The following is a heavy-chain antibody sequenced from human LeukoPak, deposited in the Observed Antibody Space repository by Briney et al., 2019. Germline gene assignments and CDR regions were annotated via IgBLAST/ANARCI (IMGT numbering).Heavy chain of an antibody. V-gene: IGHV4-30-2*01. D-gene: IGHD6-13*01. Sequence: SQTLSLTCAVSGGSISSGGYSWSWIRQPPGNGLEWIGYIYHSGSTYYNPSLKSRVTISVDRSKNQFSLKLSSVTAADTAVYYCARGREAEYSSSWSPYYFDYWGQGTLVTVSS. CDR1: GGSISSGGYS. CDR3: ARGREAEYSSSWSPYYFDY. CDR2: IYHSGST. J-gene: IGHJ4*02.